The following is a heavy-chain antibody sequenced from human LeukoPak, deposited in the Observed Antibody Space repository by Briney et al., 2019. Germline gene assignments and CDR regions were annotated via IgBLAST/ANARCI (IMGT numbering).Heavy chain of an antibody. D-gene: IGHD5-24*01. CDR3: TRVGYTDDGIAY. Sequence: PGGSLRLSCVASGFPFSSYWMTWGRQAPGKGLEWLAKIKQDGSKKSYVDSVKGRFTISRDKAKNSMYLKINSLRPEDTAIYYCTRVGYTDDGIAYWGQATLVTVSS. CDR2: IKQDGSKK. J-gene: IGHJ4*02. V-gene: IGHV3-7*04. CDR1: GFPFSSYW.